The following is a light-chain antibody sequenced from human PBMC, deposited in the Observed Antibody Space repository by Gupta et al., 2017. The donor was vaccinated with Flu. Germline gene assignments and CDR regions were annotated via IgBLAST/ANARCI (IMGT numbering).Light chain of an antibody. V-gene: IGKV1-33*01. CDR2: GAS. CDR3: QQDDNMYS. J-gene: IGKJ2*03. Sequence: DIQMTQSPSSLSASVGDRVTITCQANQGISSYLTWYQQKPGKAPKLLIYGASYLEAGVPSRFSGSGSGTYFTFTSSSLQPEDSATYYCQQDDNMYSFGQGTKLEIK. CDR1: QGISSY.